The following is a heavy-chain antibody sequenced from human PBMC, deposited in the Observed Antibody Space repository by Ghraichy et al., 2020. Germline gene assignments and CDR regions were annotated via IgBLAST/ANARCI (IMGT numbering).Heavy chain of an antibody. CDR1: GFTFRTYS. V-gene: IGHV3-21*06. Sequence: GGSLRLSCAASGFTFRTYSMNWVRQAPGKGLEWVSSISSTSSYIYYADSMKGRFTISRDNAKNSLYLQMDSLRAEDTAVYYCARFGWGFGSGFDYLGQGTLVSVSS. D-gene: IGHD3-10*01. J-gene: IGHJ4*02. CDR3: ARFGWGFGSGFDY. CDR2: ISSTSSYI.